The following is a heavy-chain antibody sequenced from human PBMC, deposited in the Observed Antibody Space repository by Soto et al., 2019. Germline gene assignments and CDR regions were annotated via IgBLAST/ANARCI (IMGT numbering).Heavy chain of an antibody. Sequence: VSGPTLVNPTQTLTLTCTFSGFSLSTSGVGVGWIRQPPGKALEWLALIYWDDDKRYSPSLKSRLTITKDTSKNQVVLTMTNMDPVDTATYYCAHRQGQQIDLLWFGELLVSRPSWFDPWGQGTLVTVSS. V-gene: IGHV2-5*02. J-gene: IGHJ5*02. CDR1: GFSLSTSGVG. D-gene: IGHD3-10*01. CDR3: AHRQGQQIDLLWFGELLVSRPSWFDP. CDR2: IYWDDDK.